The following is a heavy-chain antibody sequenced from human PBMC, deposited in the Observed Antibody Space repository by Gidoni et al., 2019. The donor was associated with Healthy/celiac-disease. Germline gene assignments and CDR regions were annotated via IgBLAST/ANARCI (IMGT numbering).Heavy chain of an antibody. CDR2: ITFSYGTT. D-gene: IGHD5-18*01. J-gene: IGHJ4*02. V-gene: IGHV3-23*01. CDR3: AVAGGDTAMGHLNYFDY. CDR1: GFTFRRSS. Sequence: EVQLLESVGGLVQPGVSLRLPCAAPGFTFRRSSMSWIRQDPGKGPEFFSTITFSYGTTYYADSVKGRFTIYRDNSKNTLYLQMNSLRADDTAVYYCAVAGGDTAMGHLNYFDYWCQVTLVTVSS.